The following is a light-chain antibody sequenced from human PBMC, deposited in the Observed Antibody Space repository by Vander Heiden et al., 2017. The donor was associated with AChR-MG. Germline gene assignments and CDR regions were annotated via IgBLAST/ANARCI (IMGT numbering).Light chain of an antibody. CDR2: SNN. CDR3: AAWDDSLNGVV. Sequence: QSVLTQPTSASGTPGQRVTISCSGSSSNIGSNTVNWYQQLPGTAPKLLIYSNNQRPSGVPDRFSGSKSGTSASLAISGLQSEDEADYDGAAWDDSLNGVVCGGGTKLT. J-gene: IGLJ2*01. V-gene: IGLV1-44*01. CDR1: SSNIGSNT.